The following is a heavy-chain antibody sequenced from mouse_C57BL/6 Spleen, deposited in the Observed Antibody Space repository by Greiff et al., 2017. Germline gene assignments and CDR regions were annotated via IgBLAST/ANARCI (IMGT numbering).Heavy chain of an antibody. CDR1: GYTFTSYG. V-gene: IGHV1-81*01. D-gene: IGHD2-1*01. J-gene: IGHJ1*03. CDR3: AREVIYYGNYWYFDV. CDR2: IYPRSGNT. Sequence: QVQLQQSGAELARPGASVKLSCKASGYTFTSYGISWVKQRTGQGLEWIGEIYPRSGNTYYNEKFKGKATLTADKSSSTAYMELRSLTSEDSAVYFCAREVIYYGNYWYFDVWGTGTTVTVSS.